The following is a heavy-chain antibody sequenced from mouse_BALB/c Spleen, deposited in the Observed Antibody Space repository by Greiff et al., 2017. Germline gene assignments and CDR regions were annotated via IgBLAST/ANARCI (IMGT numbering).Heavy chain of an antibody. J-gene: IGHJ1*01. CDR3: TREETDDNFDV. Sequence: EVKLVESGGGLVKPGGSLKLSCAASGFTFSSYSMSWVRQTPEKGLEWVATISSGDSYTYYPDSVKGRFTISRANAKNTLYLQMSSLKSEDTAMCYCTREETDDNFDVWGEGTTVTVSA. CDR2: ISSGDSYT. D-gene: IGHD2-12*01. V-gene: IGHV5-6-4*01. CDR1: GFTFSSYS.